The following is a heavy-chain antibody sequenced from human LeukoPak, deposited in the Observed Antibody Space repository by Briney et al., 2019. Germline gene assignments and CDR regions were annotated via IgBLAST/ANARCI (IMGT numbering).Heavy chain of an antibody. CDR3: ARRRWSSSSVIGY. J-gene: IGHJ4*02. CDR2: INHSGST. CDR1: GGALSGYY. Sequence: SETLSLTCGVNGGALSGYYWVCIRQNPTQELEWIGEINHSGSTNYNPSLKSRVTISVDTSKNQFYLSLTSLTAADTAVYYCARRRWSSSSVIGYWGRGTRVTVSP. D-gene: IGHD6-6*01. V-gene: IGHV4-34*01.